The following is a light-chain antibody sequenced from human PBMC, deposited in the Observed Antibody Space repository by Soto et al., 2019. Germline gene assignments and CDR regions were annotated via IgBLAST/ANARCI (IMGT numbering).Light chain of an antibody. CDR2: DAS. J-gene: IGKJ4*01. Sequence: EIVLTQSPDTLSLSPGERATLSCRASQSVRSNYLAWYQQKPGQAPRFLIYDASSRATGIPDRFSGSGSGTDFPLTISRLEPEDFGVYYCQQYGSSPLTFGGGTKVEIK. CDR1: QSVRSNY. CDR3: QQYGSSPLT. V-gene: IGKV3-20*01.